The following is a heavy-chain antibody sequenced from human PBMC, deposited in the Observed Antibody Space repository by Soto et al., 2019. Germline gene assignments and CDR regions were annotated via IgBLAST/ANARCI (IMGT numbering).Heavy chain of an antibody. J-gene: IGHJ6*03. Sequence: SETLSLTCTVSGGSISSSNYYWGCIRHTPGKGLEWIGSSYYRGNTHYNPSLKSRVTISVDTSKNPFSLKLSSVTAADTAVYYCARTVRGGKPYHYYFYMDVWAKGTTVTVSS. CDR1: GGSISSSNYY. CDR3: ARTVRGGKPYHYYFYMDV. D-gene: IGHD3-16*01. CDR2: SYYRGNT. V-gene: IGHV4-39*07.